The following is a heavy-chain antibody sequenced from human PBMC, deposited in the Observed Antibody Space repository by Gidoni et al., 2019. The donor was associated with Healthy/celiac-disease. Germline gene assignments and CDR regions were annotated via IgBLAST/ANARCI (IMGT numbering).Heavy chain of an antibody. Sequence: QLQLQESGPGLVKPSETLSLTCTVSGGSISSSSYDWGWIRQPPGKGLEWIGSIYYSGSTYYNPSLKSRVTISVDTSKNQFSLKLSSVTAADTAVYYCAIYCSSISCPGYWGQGTLVTVSS. CDR2: IYYSGST. CDR1: GGSISSSSYD. V-gene: IGHV4-39*01. J-gene: IGHJ4*02. CDR3: AIYCSSISCPGY. D-gene: IGHD2-2*01.